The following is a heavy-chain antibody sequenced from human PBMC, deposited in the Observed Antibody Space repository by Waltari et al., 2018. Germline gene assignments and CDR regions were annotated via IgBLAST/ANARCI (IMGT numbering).Heavy chain of an antibody. CDR1: GFTFSSYG. CDR3: AKDRVWTAAGTALFDY. Sequence: QVQLVESGGGMVQPGRSLRLSCAASGFTFSSYGMHWVRQAPGKGLEWVAVISYDGSNKYYADSVKGRFTISRDNSKNTLYLQMNSLRAEDTAVYYCAKDRVWTAAGTALFDYWGQGTLVTVSS. V-gene: IGHV3-30*18. D-gene: IGHD6-13*01. CDR2: ISYDGSNK. J-gene: IGHJ4*02.